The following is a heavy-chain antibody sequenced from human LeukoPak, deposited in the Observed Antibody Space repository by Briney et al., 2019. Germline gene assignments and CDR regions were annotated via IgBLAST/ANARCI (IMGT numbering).Heavy chain of an antibody. D-gene: IGHD3-10*01. J-gene: IGHJ4*02. CDR2: INPNSGDT. V-gene: IGHV1-2*02. Sequence: ASVKVSCKASGYTFTGYYIHWVRQAPGQGLQWMGWINPNSGDTISAQKFQGRVTMTRDTSISTAYMELSRLRSDDTAVYYCARVRRFGELWASYFDYWGQGTLVTVSS. CDR3: ARVRRFGELWASYFDY. CDR1: GYTFTGYY.